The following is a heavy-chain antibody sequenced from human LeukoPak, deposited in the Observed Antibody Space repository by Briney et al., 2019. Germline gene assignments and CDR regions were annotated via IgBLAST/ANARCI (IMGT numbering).Heavy chain of an antibody. Sequence: GGSLRLSCAASGFTFSSYAMSWVRQAPGKGLEWVSAISGSGGSTYYADSVKGRFTISRDNAKNSLYLQMNSLRAEDTAVYYCARASYVGDLDYWGQGTLVTVSS. J-gene: IGHJ4*02. CDR1: GFTFSSYA. CDR2: ISGSGGST. V-gene: IGHV3-23*01. D-gene: IGHD4-17*01. CDR3: ARASYVGDLDY.